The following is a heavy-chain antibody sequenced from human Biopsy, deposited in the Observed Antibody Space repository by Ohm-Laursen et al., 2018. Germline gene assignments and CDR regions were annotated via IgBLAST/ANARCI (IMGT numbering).Heavy chain of an antibody. CDR3: VTVGFRTDYPDGFDM. J-gene: IGHJ3*02. Sequence: ASVKVSCKASGYSFSTYDVNWVRQARGQGLEWMGWMIPSSGKTGYAQRFQGRVTLTMNTSISTAYMELSSLRSEDTAVYFCVTVGFRTDYPDGFDMWGQGTVVTVSS. D-gene: IGHD4-11*01. V-gene: IGHV1-8*01. CDR1: GYSFSTYD. CDR2: MIPSSGKT.